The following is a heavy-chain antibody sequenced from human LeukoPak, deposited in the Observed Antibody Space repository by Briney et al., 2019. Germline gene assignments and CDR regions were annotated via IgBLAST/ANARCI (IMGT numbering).Heavy chain of an antibody. CDR2: INAGNGNT. D-gene: IGHD3-3*01. CDR1: GYTFTSYA. J-gene: IGHJ4*02. Sequence: ASVKVSCKASGYTFTSYAMHLVRQAPGQRLEWMGWINAGNGNTKYSQKFQGRVTITRDTSASTAYMELSSLRSEDTAVYYCARGGTIFGVVITTHFDYWGQGTLVTVSS. V-gene: IGHV1-3*01. CDR3: ARGGTIFGVVITTHFDY.